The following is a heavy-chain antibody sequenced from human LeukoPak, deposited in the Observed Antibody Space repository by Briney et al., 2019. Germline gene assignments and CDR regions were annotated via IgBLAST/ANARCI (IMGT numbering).Heavy chain of an antibody. V-gene: IGHV4-38-2*02. CDR3: ARSLGSGEDY. Sequence: SETLSLTCTVSGYSISSGYYWGWIRQPPGKGLEWIGSIYHSGSTYYNPSLKSRVTISVDTSKNQFSLKLSSVTAADTAVYYCARSLGSGEDYWDQGTLVTVSS. CDR2: IYHSGST. D-gene: IGHD3-10*01. CDR1: GYSISSGYY. J-gene: IGHJ4*02.